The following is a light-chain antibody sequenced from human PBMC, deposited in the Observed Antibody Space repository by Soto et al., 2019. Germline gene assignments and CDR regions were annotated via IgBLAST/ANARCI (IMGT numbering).Light chain of an antibody. J-gene: IGKJ1*01. Sequence: LFTHSPATLSFSPGESETLSCRTSPSVSSTSLAWYQQKPDQAPRLLIYAESNRATGIPDRFSGSGSGTDFTLTISRLEPEDLAVYYCQQDDGSPLWTWGRGS. CDR1: PSVSSTS. CDR3: QQDDGSPLWT. CDR2: AES. V-gene: IGKV3-20*01.